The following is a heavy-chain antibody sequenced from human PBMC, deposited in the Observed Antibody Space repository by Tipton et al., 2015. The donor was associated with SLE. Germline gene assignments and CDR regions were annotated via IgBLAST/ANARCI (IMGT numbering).Heavy chain of an antibody. Sequence: TLSLTCTVSGGSISRYYWSWIRQPPGKGLEWIGYIYYSGSTNSNPSLKSRVTISVDTSKNQFSLKLSSVTAADTAVYYCARWGRSSCWYGYWGQGTLVPGSS. D-gene: IGHD6-19*01. CDR1: GGSISRYY. CDR2: IYYSGST. J-gene: IGHJ4*02. V-gene: IGHV4-59*01. CDR3: ARWGRSSCWYGY.